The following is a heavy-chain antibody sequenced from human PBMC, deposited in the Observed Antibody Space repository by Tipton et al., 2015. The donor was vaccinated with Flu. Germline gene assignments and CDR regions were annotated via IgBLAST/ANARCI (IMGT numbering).Heavy chain of an antibody. CDR3: ARDTGYTYGYPIDY. CDR1: GFTFSSYW. Sequence: SLRLSCAASGFTFSSYWVHWVRLAPGKGLVWVSRINSDGSSTSYADSVKGRFTVSRDNAKNTVYLQMNSMRAEDTAVYYCARDTGYTYGYPIDYWGQGTLVTVSS. V-gene: IGHV3-74*01. CDR2: INSDGSST. J-gene: IGHJ4*02. D-gene: IGHD5-18*01.